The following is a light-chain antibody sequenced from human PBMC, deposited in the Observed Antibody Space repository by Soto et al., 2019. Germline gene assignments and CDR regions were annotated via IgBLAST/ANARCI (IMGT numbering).Light chain of an antibody. CDR1: QSISVC. CDR2: KAS. V-gene: IGKV1-5*03. J-gene: IGKJ1*01. CDR3: QQYTSYSPT. Sequence: DIQMTQSPSTLSASVGDRVTITCRASQSISVCLAWYQQKAGKAPNLLIYKASMLEIGFPSRFSGSGSETAFTLTLSGLQPGDSATYHCQQYTSYSPTSGQGTKVDIK.